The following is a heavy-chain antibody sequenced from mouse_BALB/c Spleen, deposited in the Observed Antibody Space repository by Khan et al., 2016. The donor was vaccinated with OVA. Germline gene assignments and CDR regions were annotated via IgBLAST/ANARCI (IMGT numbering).Heavy chain of an antibody. Sequence: QVQLKESGAELVRPGASVKLSCKTSGYIFTSYWIHWVKQRPGQGLEWFARIYPGTDNTYYNEKLKDKVTLTADKYSSTVYMQLSSLKSEDSAVSFCARGKALYYFDYWGQGTTLTVSS. V-gene: IGHV1-76*01. CDR1: GYIFTSYW. J-gene: IGHJ2*01. CDR2: IYPGTDNT. CDR3: ARGKALYYFDY. D-gene: IGHD3-2*02.